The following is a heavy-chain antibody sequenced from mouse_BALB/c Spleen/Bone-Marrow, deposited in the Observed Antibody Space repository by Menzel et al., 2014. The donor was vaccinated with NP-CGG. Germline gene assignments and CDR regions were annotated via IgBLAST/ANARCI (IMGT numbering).Heavy chain of an antibody. Sequence: EVKLVESVGGLVQPGGSLKLFCAASGFDFSRYWMSWVRQAPGKGLEWIGEINPDSNTINYTPSLKDKFIISRDNAKNTLYLQMSKVRSEDTALYYCSRLGYYGGFAYWGQGTLVTVSA. CDR2: INPDSNTI. V-gene: IGHV4-1*02. J-gene: IGHJ3*01. D-gene: IGHD2-3*01. CDR1: GFDFSRYW. CDR3: SRLGYYGGFAY.